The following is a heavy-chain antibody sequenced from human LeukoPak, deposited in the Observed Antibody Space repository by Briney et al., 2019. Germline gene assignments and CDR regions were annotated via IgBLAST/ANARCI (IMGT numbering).Heavy chain of an antibody. CDR2: IYYSGST. V-gene: IGHV4-39*01. CDR1: GGSISTSSYY. D-gene: IGHD6-6*01. CDR3: ARRLNSSSWTGMRGVNYYYYMDV. Sequence: PSETLSLTCTVSGGSISTSSYYWGWIRQPPGKGLEWIGSIYYSGSTYYNPSLKSRVTISVDTSKNQFSLKLSSVTAADTAVYYCARRLNSSSWTGMRGVNYYYYMDVWGKGTTVTVSS. J-gene: IGHJ6*03.